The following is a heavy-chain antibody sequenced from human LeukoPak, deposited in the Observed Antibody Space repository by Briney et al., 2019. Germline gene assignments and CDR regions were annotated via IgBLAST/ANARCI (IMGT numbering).Heavy chain of an antibody. Sequence: GASVKVSCKTSGYSFTDYYMHWVRQAPGQGLEWMGWINPNSGGTKYAQTFKGRVTMTRDTSISTAYMELSSLRSDDTAVYYCARVLVVRGLINWFDPWGQGTLVTVSS. J-gene: IGHJ5*02. V-gene: IGHV1-2*02. CDR1: GYSFTDYY. CDR2: INPNSGGT. D-gene: IGHD3-10*01. CDR3: ARVLVVRGLINWFDP.